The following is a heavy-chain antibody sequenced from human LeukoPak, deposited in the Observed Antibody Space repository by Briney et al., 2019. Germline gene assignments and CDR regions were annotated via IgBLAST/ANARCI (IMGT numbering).Heavy chain of an antibody. CDR3: ARRVRAAAGTFTPFDY. J-gene: IGHJ4*02. D-gene: IGHD6-13*01. CDR2: INHSGST. Sequence: SETLSLTCAVYGGSFSGYYWSWIRQPPGKGLEWIGEINHSGSTNYNPSLKSRVTISVDTSKNQFSLKLSSVTAADTAVYYCARRVRAAAGTFTPFDYWGQGTLVTVSS. CDR1: GGSFSGYY. V-gene: IGHV4-34*01.